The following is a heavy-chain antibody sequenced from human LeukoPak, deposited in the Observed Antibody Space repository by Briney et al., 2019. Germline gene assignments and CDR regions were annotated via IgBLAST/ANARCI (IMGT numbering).Heavy chain of an antibody. V-gene: IGHV3-23*01. CDR3: ASRTWTGAGYYAFDI. CDR2: EGSAGGT. Sequence: AGGSLRLSCAASGFTFTNHAVSWVRQAPGKGLEWVSAEGSAGGTYYADSARGRFTISRDNYENTLSLQMNSLRVEDTAVYYCASRTWTGAGYYAFDIWGQGTMVTVSS. J-gene: IGHJ3*02. CDR1: GFTFTNHA. D-gene: IGHD3/OR15-3a*01.